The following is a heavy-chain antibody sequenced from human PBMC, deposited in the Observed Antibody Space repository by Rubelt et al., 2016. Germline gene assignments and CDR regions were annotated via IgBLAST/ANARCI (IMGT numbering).Heavy chain of an antibody. J-gene: IGHJ4*02. CDR1: GYTFTSYY. CDR2: INPSGGST. V-gene: IGHV1-46*03. D-gene: IGHD3-10*01. CDR3: ARDPGPRGNDY. Sequence: QVQLVQSGAEVKKPGASVKVSCKASGYTFTSYYMHWVRQAPGQGLEWMGIINPSGGSTSYAQNVQGRVPMTRDTSTSTVSMELSSLRSEDTAVYYCARDPGPRGNDYWGQGTLVTVSS.